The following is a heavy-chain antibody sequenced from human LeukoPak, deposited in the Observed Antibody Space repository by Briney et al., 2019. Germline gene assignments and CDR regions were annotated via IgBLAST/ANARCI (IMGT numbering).Heavy chain of an antibody. V-gene: IGHV4-59*01. CDR2: IYDSGST. J-gene: IGHJ6*03. CDR3: ARGGSYYDFWSGYYDYYYYMDV. CDR1: GGSFSSYY. D-gene: IGHD3-3*01. Sequence: SETLSLTCSVSGGSFSSYYWSWIRQPPGKGLEWIGYIYDSGSTSYNPSLQSRVTISIDTSKNQFSLRLTSVTAADTAVYYCARGGSYYDFWSGYYDYYYYMDVWGKGTTVTVSS.